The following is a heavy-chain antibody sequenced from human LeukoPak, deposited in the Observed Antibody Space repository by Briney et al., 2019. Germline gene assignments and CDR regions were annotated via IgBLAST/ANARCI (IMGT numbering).Heavy chain of an antibody. D-gene: IGHD4-17*01. CDR2: INHSGST. Sequence: SETLSLTCAVYGGSFSGYYWSWIRQPPGKGLEWIGEINHSGSTNYNPSLKSRVTISVDTSKNQFSLRLSSVTAADTAVYYCARALTTVTRRYGMDVWGQGTTVTVSS. J-gene: IGHJ6*02. CDR3: ARALTTVTRRYGMDV. V-gene: IGHV4-34*01. CDR1: GGSFSGYY.